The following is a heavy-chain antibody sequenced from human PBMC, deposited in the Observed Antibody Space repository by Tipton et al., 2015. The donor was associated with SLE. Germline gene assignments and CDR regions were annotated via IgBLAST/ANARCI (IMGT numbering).Heavy chain of an antibody. D-gene: IGHD3-22*01. V-gene: IGHV3-48*03. CDR2: ISSSGSTI. J-gene: IGHJ4*02. Sequence: QLVQSGGGLVQPGGSLRLSCAASGFTFSSYEMNWVRQAPGKGLEWVSYISSSGSTIYYADSVKGRFSISRDNAKNSLFLQMSSLRVEDTAVYYCAREGYYYDSGGYYPYFDYWGRGTLVTVSS. CDR3: AREGYYYDSGGYYPYFDY. CDR1: GFTFSSYE.